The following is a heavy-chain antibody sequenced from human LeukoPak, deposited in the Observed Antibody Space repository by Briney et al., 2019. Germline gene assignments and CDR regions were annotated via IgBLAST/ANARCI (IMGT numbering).Heavy chain of an antibody. V-gene: IGHV3-23*01. Sequence: PGGSLRLSCAASGFTFSSYAMSWVRQAPGKGLEWVAGISGSGGSTYYADSVKGRFTVSRDDSKNTLYLQMNSLRVEDTALYYCAKESNGRRFDFDYWGQGTLATVSS. CDR2: ISGSGGST. J-gene: IGHJ4*02. CDR3: AKESNGRRFDFDY. D-gene: IGHD1-26*01. CDR1: GFTFSSYA.